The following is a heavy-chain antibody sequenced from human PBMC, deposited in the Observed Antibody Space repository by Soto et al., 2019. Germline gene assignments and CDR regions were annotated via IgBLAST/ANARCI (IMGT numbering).Heavy chain of an antibody. CDR2: IYWDDDK. CDR3: AKRLRVRGPQKDSYMDV. J-gene: IGHJ6*03. CDR1: GFSLSTSGVG. V-gene: IGHV2-5*02. D-gene: IGHD3-10*01. Sequence: QITLKESGPTLVKPTQTLTLTCTVVGFSLSTSGVGVGWIRQPPGKALEWLALIYWDDDKRYNPSLKSRLSITKDTPKNQVVLTMTNMDPVDTATYYCAKRLRVRGPQKDSYMDVWGKGTTVTVSS.